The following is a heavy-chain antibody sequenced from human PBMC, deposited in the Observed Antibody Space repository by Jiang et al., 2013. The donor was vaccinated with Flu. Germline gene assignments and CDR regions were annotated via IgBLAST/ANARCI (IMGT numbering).Heavy chain of an antibody. V-gene: IGHV3-30-3*01. CDR1: GFTFSSYA. J-gene: IGHJ4*02. D-gene: IGHD4-17*01. Sequence: RSLRLSCAASGFTFSSYAMHWVRQAPGKGLEWVAVISYDGSNKYYADSVKGRFTISRDNSKNTLYLQMNSLRAEDTAVYYCARDLPSSTVTDQFLDYWGQGTLVTVSS. CDR2: ISYDGSNK. CDR3: ARDLPSSTVTDQFLDY.